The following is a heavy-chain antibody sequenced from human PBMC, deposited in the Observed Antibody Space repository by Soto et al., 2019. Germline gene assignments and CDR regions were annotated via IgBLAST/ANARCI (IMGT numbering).Heavy chain of an antibody. V-gene: IGHV1-18*01. CDR1: GYTFNIYG. D-gene: IGHD6-13*01. CDR2: ISAYNGKT. Sequence: QVQLVQSGAEVKKPGASVKVSCKASGYTFNIYGISWVRQAPGQGLEWMGWISAYNGKTNYTQKLLGRATITTDTSTSTAYMELRSLRSDDTAIYYCARTSSSSWRVDHWGQGTLITVSA. CDR3: ARTSSSSWRVDH. J-gene: IGHJ4*02.